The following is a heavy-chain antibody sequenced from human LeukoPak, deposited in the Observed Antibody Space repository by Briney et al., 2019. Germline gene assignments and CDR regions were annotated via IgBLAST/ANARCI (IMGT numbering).Heavy chain of an antibody. CDR3: VRDVGLLEYFFDY. CDR2: ISSSGRTA. V-gene: IGHV3-23*01. J-gene: IGHJ4*02. CDR1: GFTFSNYA. Sequence: GGSLRLSCAASGFTFSNYAMSWVRQAPGKGLEWVSAISSSGRTAYYADSVEGRFTISRDNSKNTLFLQMSSLRAEDTAVYFCVRDVGLLEYFFDYWGQGTLVTVSS. D-gene: IGHD2/OR15-2a*01.